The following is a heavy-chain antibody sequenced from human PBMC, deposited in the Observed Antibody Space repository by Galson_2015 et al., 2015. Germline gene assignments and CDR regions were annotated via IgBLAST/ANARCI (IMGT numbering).Heavy chain of an antibody. J-gene: IGHJ4*02. CDR1: GYTLTELS. V-gene: IGHV1-24*01. Sequence: SVKVSCKVSGYTLTELSMHWVRQAPGKGLEWMGGFDPEDGETIYAQKFQGRVTMTEDTSTDTAYMELSSLRPEDTAVYYCATVDRYDILPHYWGQGTLVTVSS. CDR2: FDPEDGET. D-gene: IGHD3-9*01. CDR3: ATVDRYDILPHY.